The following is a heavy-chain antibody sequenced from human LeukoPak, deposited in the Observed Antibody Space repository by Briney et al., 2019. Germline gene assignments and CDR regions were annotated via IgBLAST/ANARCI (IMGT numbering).Heavy chain of an antibody. CDR2: IYHSGST. J-gene: IGHJ4*02. V-gene: IGHV4-61*01. Sequence: SETLSLTCTVSGGSVSSGSYYWSWVRQPPGKGLEWIGEIYHSGSTNYNPSLKSRVTISVDKSKNQFSLKLSSVTAADTAVYYCASLVVTGTDYDYWGQGTLVTVSS. D-gene: IGHD1-1*01. CDR1: GGSVSSGSYY. CDR3: ASLVVTGTDYDY.